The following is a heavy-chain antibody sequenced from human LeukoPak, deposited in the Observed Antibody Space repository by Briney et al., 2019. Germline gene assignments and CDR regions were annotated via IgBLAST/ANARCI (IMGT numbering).Heavy chain of an antibody. CDR1: GGTFSSYA. CDR3: ARAPGYDILTGRYFDY. J-gene: IGHJ4*02. D-gene: IGHD3-9*01. Sequence: GASVKVSCKASGGTFSSYAISWVRQAPGQGLEWMGRITPILGIANYAQKFQGRVTITADKSTSTAYMELSSLRSEDTAVYYCARAPGYDILTGRYFDYWGQGTLVTVSS. V-gene: IGHV1-69*04. CDR2: ITPILGIA.